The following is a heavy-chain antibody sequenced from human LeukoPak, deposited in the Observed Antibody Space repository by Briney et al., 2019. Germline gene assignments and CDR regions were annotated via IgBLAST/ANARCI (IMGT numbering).Heavy chain of an antibody. Sequence: ASVKVSCKASGYTFTSYDINWVRQATGQGLEWMGWMNPNSGNTGYAQKFQGRVTMTRNNYISTAYMELSSMRSEDTAVYYCALSLFYYNSSGYYPFDYWGQGTLVTVSS. V-gene: IGHV1-8*01. J-gene: IGHJ4*02. CDR2: MNPNSGNT. CDR3: ALSLFYYNSSGYYPFDY. CDR1: GYTFTSYD. D-gene: IGHD3-22*01.